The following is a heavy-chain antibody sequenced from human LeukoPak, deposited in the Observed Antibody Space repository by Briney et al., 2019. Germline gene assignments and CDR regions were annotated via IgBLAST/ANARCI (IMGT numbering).Heavy chain of an antibody. CDR1: GYTFTGYY. CDR3: AKVAGDRLDS. D-gene: IGHD6-13*01. J-gene: IGHJ4*02. Sequence: ASVKVSCKASGYTFTGYYMHWVRQAPGHGLEWMGWISANNGKTKFAQKFQGRVTMTTDTSTTTAYMELTSLRPDDTAVYYCAKVAGDRLDSWGQGTLVTVSS. V-gene: IGHV1-18*04. CDR2: ISANNGKT.